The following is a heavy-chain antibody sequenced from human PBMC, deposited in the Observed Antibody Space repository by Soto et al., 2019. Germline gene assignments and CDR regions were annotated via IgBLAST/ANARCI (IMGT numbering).Heavy chain of an antibody. CDR2: MNPNNGNT. CDR1: GHTFSTYD. D-gene: IGHD1-1*01. CDR3: ARTTERSGPIYFDY. V-gene: IGHV1-8*01. Sequence: ASVKVSCKASGHTFSTYDINWVRQATGQGLEWMGWMNPNNGNTGYAQKFQGRVTMTRNSSIATAYLELSGLKYEDTAVYYCARTTERSGPIYFDYWGQGTLVTVSS. J-gene: IGHJ4*02.